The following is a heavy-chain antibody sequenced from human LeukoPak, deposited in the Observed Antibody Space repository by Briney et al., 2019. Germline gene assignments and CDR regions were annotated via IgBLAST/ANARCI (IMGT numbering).Heavy chain of an antibody. J-gene: IGHJ4*02. V-gene: IGHV5-51*01. CDR2: IYPGDSDT. D-gene: IGHD5-24*01. CDR3: ARHESNGYIASAFDY. Sequence: GESLKISCKGSGYSFTNYWIDWVRQVPGKGLEWMGIIYPGDSDTRYSPSFQGQVTISADKSISTAYLHWSSLKASDTAMYYCARHESNGYIASAFDYWGQGTLVTVSS. CDR1: GYSFTNYW.